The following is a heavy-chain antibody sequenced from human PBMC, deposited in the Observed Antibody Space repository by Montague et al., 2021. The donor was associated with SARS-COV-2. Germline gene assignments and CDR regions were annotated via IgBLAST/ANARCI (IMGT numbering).Heavy chain of an antibody. V-gene: IGHV4-39*01. J-gene: IGHJ5*02. D-gene: IGHD3-22*01. CDR2: IYYSGST. CDR3: ARGVTMIVVVMRYNWFDP. Sequence: SETLSLTCTVSGGSISSSSYYWGWIRQPPGKGLEWIGSIYYSGSTYYNPSLKSRVTISVDTSKNRFSLKLSSVTAADTAVYYCARGVTMIVVVMRYNWFDPWGQGTLVTVSS. CDR1: GGSISSSSYY.